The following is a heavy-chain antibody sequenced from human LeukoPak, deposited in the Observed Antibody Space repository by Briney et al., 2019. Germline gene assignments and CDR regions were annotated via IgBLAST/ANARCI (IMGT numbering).Heavy chain of an antibody. V-gene: IGHV3-53*01. J-gene: IGHJ4*02. CDR1: GFTVSSNY. D-gene: IGHD5-24*01. Sequence: GGSLRLSCAASGFTVSSNYMSWVRQAPGKGLEWVSVIYSGGSTYYADSVKGRFTISRDNSGNTLYLQMNSLRAEDTAVYYCARERTATSCFDYWGQGTLVTVSS. CDR3: ARERTATSCFDY. CDR2: IYSGGST.